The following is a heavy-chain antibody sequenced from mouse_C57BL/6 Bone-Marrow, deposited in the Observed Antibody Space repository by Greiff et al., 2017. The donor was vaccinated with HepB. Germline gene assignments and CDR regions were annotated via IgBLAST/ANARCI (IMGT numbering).Heavy chain of an antibody. V-gene: IGHV14-4*01. Sequence: EVQLQQSGAELVRPGASVKLSCTASGFNIKDDYMHWVKQRPEQGLEWIGWIDPENGDTEYASKFQGKATITADTSSNTAYLQLSSLTSEDTAVYYCTTATTVARGFDYRGQGTTLTVSS. CDR2: IDPENGDT. D-gene: IGHD1-1*01. J-gene: IGHJ2*01. CDR3: TTATTVARGFDY. CDR1: GFNIKDDY.